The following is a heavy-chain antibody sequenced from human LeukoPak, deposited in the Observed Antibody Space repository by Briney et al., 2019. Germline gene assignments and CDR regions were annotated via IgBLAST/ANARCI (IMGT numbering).Heavy chain of an antibody. V-gene: IGHV1-18*01. Sequence: ASVRVYCTASGYRFTSYGISWVRQAPGQGLELMAWISAYNGNTNYAQKLQGRVTMTTDTSTSTAYMELRSLRSDDTAVYYCARGGDGGILTGLVFDYWGQGTLVTVSS. CDR3: ARGGDGGILTGLVFDY. CDR1: GYRFTSYG. J-gene: IGHJ4*02. D-gene: IGHD3-9*01. CDR2: ISAYNGNT.